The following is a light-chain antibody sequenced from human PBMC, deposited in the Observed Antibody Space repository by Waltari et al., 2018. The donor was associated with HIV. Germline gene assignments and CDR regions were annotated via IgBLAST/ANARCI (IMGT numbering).Light chain of an antibody. Sequence: QSVLTQPPSASGTPGQRVTISCSGSSSNIGSNYVYWYQQLPGTAPKLLIYRNNQRPSGVPDRFSGSKSDTSASLAISGLRSEDEADYFCAAWDDSRKVFGGGTKLTVL. CDR3: AAWDDSRKV. CDR2: RNN. V-gene: IGLV1-47*01. J-gene: IGLJ3*02. CDR1: SSNIGSNY.